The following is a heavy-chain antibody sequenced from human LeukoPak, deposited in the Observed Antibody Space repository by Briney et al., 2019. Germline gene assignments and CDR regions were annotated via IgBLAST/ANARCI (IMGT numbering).Heavy chain of an antibody. CDR3: ARRLTQYDCFDP. CDR1: GDSVSSNSVT. CDR2: TYYRSTWYN. Sequence: SQTLSLTCAISGDSVSSNSVTWNWIRQSPSRGLEWLGRTYYRSTWYNDYAVSVRGRITVNPDTSKNQFSLHLNSVTPKDTAVYYCARRLTQYDCFDPWGQGILVTVSS. J-gene: IGHJ5*02. V-gene: IGHV6-1*01. D-gene: IGHD2-2*01.